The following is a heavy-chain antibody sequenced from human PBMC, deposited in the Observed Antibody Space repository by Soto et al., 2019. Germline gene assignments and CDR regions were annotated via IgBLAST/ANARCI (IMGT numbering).Heavy chain of an antibody. V-gene: IGHV4-34*01. J-gene: IGHJ6*03. CDR1: GGSFSGYY. CDR3: ARVIRYYYYYMDV. Sequence: SETLSLTCAVYGGSFSGYYWSWIRQPPGKGLEWIGEINHSGSTNYNPSLKSRVTISVDTSKNQFSLKLSSVTAADTAVYYCARVIRYYYYYMDVWGKGTTVTVSS. CDR2: INHSGST. D-gene: IGHD3-3*01.